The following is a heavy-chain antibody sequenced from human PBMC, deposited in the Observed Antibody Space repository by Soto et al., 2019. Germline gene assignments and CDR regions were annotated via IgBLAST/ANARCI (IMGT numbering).Heavy chain of an antibody. J-gene: IGHJ6*02. CDR1: GGSFSGYY. V-gene: IGHV4-34*01. D-gene: IGHD3-9*01. Sequence: SETLSLTCAVYGGSFSGYYWSWIRQPPGKGLEWIGEINHSGSTNYNPSLKSRVTISVDTSKNQFSLKLSSVTAADTAVYYCARDPYYDILTGYLEYYYYYGMDVWGQGTTVPVSS. CDR3: ARDPYYDILTGYLEYYYYYGMDV. CDR2: INHSGST.